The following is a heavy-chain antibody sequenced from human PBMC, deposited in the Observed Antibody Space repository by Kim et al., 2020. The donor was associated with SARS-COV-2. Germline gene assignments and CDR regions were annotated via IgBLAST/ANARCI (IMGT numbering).Heavy chain of an antibody. CDR3: ARDSIAAGGNYYFYCMDG. CDR2: IKQDGSEQ. Sequence: GGSLRLSCAGSGFTFSTYWMSWVRQAPGKGLEWVANIKQDGSEQYYVDSVKGRFTISRDNAKNLMYLQMNSLRAEDTAVYYCARDSIAAGGNYYFYCMDGWGQGTPVTVSS. V-gene: IGHV3-7*03. J-gene: IGHJ6*02. D-gene: IGHD6-13*01. CDR1: GFTFSTYW.